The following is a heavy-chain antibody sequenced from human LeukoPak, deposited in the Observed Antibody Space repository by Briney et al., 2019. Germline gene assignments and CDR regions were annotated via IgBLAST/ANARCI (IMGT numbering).Heavy chain of an antibody. V-gene: IGHV1-46*03. J-gene: IGHJ4*02. Sequence: ASVKVSCKASGYTFTSYYMHWVRQAPGQGLEWMGIINPSGGSTTYAQKFQDRVIMTRDTSTNTVYMELSSLRSEDTAVCYCAREPTVNTYYFDYWGQGTLVTVSS. CDR1: GYTFTSYY. D-gene: IGHD4-11*01. CDR3: AREPTVNTYYFDY. CDR2: INPSGGST.